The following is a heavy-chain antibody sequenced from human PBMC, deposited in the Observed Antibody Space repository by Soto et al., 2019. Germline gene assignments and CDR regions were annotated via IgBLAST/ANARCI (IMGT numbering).Heavy chain of an antibody. CDR2: ISGDGGST. D-gene: IGHD6-13*01. V-gene: IGHV3-11*01. J-gene: IGHJ4*02. Sequence: PVGSLRLSCAASGFTFRDYYMTWIRQAPGKGLEWVSYISGDGGSTSYADSVKGRFTVSRGNARSSLFLQMNSLRAEDTAFYYCAKLVTIAAAGTVDYWGLGTLVTVSS. CDR1: GFTFRDYY. CDR3: AKLVTIAAAGTVDY.